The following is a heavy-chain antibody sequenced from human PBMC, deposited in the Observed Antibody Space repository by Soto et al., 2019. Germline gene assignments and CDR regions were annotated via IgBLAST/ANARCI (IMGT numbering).Heavy chain of an antibody. CDR1: GFTFRKYA. V-gene: IGHV3-30-3*01. Sequence: QVQLVESGGGVVQPGRSLRLSCAASGFTFRKYAMHWVRQAPGQGLEWVAVISYDGSNKYYVDSVKGRFTISRDNSKNTLYLQMNSLKTEDTAVYYCARENYGDHYFDYWCQGTLVTVSS. CDR2: ISYDGSNK. CDR3: ARENYGDHYFDY. J-gene: IGHJ4*02. D-gene: IGHD4-17*01.